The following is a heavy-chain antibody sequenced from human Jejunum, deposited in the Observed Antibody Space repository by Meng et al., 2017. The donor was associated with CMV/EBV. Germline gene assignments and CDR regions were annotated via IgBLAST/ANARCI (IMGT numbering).Heavy chain of an antibody. Sequence: SGYTFTAYYMHWVRQAPGQGLEWMGWINPNSGGTNYAQKFQGRVTMTRDTSISTAYMELSRLRSDDTAVYYCARFCGGACYSGFDYWGQGILVTVS. CDR1: GYTFTAYY. CDR3: ARFCGGACYSGFDY. J-gene: IGHJ4*02. D-gene: IGHD2-21*01. V-gene: IGHV1-2*02. CDR2: INPNSGGT.